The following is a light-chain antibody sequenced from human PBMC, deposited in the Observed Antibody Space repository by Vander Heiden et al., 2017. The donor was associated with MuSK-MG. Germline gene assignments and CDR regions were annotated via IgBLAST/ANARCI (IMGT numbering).Light chain of an antibody. CDR3: QVWDRSSDQLV. V-gene: IGLV3-21*02. J-gene: IGLJ2*01. CDR2: DDD. Sequence: SYVLTQPPSVSVAPRQTATITCGGNKIGSKSVHWYQQKSGQAPVLVVHDDDDRHSGIPERFSGSNSGTTATLTTSSVEAGEEADYYCQVWDRSSDQLVFGGGTKLTVL. CDR1: KIGSKS.